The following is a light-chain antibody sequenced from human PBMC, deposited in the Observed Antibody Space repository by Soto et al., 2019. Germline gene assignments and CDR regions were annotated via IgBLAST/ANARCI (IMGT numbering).Light chain of an antibody. CDR1: TSDIGGYEY. J-gene: IGLJ1*01. Sequence: QSALTQPASASGSPGQSITISCTGSTSDIGGYEYVSWYQQYPGKAPRLIIYAVHSRPSGVSNRFSGSKSGNTASLTISGLQAEDEADYHCSSYTPSSTYVFGTGTKVTVL. V-gene: IGLV2-14*03. CDR2: AVH. CDR3: SSYTPSSTYV.